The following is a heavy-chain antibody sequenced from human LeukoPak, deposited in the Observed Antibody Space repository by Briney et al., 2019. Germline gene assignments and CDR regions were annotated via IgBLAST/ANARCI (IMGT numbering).Heavy chain of an antibody. V-gene: IGHV3-21*04. J-gene: IGHJ4*02. CDR3: AKGGSYYGYYFDY. Sequence: GGSLRLSCAASGFTFSSYSMNWVRQAPGKGLEWVSSISSSSSNIYYADSVKGRFTISRDNAKNSLYLQMNSLRAEDMALYYCAKGGSYYGYYFDYWGQGTLVTVSS. CDR1: GFTFSSYS. D-gene: IGHD1-26*01. CDR2: ISSSSSNI.